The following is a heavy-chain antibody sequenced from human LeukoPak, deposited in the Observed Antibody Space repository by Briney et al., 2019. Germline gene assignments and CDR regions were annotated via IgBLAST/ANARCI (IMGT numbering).Heavy chain of an antibody. CDR1: GDSVSSGSVA. D-gene: IGHD1-1*01. CDR2: TYYRSKWFD. CDR3: ARGNWPLPFDS. Sequence: SQTLSLTCVISGDSVSSGSVAWNWIRQSPSRGLEWLGRTYYRSKWFDEYAATVKSRVTISPDTSKNQFSLQSNSVTPEDTAVYYCARGNWPLPFDSWGQGALVTVSS. J-gene: IGHJ4*02. V-gene: IGHV6-1*01.